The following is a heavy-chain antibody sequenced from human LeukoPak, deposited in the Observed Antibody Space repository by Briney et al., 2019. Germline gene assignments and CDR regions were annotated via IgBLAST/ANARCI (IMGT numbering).Heavy chain of an antibody. D-gene: IGHD4-17*01. V-gene: IGHV3-30*18. CDR2: ISYDGGNK. CDR3: AKGWSATVVNSDY. CDR1: GFTFSSYG. Sequence: SLRLSCAASGFTFSSYGMHWVRQAPGKGLEWVAVISYDGGNKYYADSVKGRFTISRDNSKNTLYLQMNSLRAEDTAVYYCAKGWSATVVNSDYWGQGTLVTVSS. J-gene: IGHJ4*02.